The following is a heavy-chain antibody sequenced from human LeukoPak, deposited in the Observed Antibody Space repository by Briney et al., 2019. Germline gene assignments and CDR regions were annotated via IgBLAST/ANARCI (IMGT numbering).Heavy chain of an antibody. D-gene: IGHD6-13*01. CDR3: ASRWGKTSSSSWYVY. CDR2: IYHSGST. Sequence: SETLSLTCAVSGYSISSGYYWGWIRQPPGKGLEWIGSIYHSGSTYYNPSLKCRVTISVDTSKNQFSLKLSSVTAADTAVYYCASRWGKTSSSSWYVYWGQGTLVTVSS. V-gene: IGHV4-38-2*01. J-gene: IGHJ4*02. CDR1: GYSISSGYY.